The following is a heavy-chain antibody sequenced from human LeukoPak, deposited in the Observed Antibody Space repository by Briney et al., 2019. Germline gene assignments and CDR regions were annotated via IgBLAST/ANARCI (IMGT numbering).Heavy chain of an antibody. CDR1: GFSVSNSY. Sequence: GGSLRLSCAASGFSVSNSYTYWVRQAPGKGLEWVSFFYKGDSTYYAESVRGRFTISRDNSKNTLYLLMNSLIPEDTAVYYCAREVVSSPSYFDSWGQGTLVTVSS. CDR3: AREVVSSPSYFDS. J-gene: IGHJ4*02. V-gene: IGHV3-53*01. D-gene: IGHD2-15*01. CDR2: FYKGDST.